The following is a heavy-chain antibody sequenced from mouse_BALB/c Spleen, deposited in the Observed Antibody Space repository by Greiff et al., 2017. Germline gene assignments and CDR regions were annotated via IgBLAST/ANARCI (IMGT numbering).Heavy chain of an antibody. CDR2: INPSTGYT. V-gene: IGHV1-7*01. J-gene: IGHJ2*01. D-gene: IGHD2-10*02. CDR1: GYTFTSYW. CDR3: AREVSYYFDY. Sequence: QVQLKESGAELAKPGASVKMSCKASGYTFTSYWMHWVKQRPGQGLEWIGYINPSTGYTEYNQKFKDKATLTADKSSSTAYMQLSSLTSEDSAVYYCAREVSYYFDYWGQGTTLTVSS.